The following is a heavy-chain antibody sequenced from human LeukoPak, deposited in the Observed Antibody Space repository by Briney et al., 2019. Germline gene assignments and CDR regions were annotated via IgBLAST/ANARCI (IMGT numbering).Heavy chain of an antibody. Sequence: SETLSLTCTVSGGSISSSSYYWGWIRQPPGKGLEWIGSIYYSGSTYYNPSLKSRVTISVDTSKNQFSLKLSSVIAADTAVYYCARYRGSYYSRFDYWGQGTLVTVSS. J-gene: IGHJ4*02. CDR2: IYYSGST. CDR3: ARYRGSYYSRFDY. CDR1: GGSISSSSYY. V-gene: IGHV4-39*01. D-gene: IGHD1-26*01.